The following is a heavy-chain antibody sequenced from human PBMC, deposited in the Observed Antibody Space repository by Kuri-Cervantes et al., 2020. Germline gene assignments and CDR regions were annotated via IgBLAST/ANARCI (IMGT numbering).Heavy chain of an antibody. V-gene: IGHV3-21*01. J-gene: IGHJ6*03. D-gene: IGHD7-27*01. CDR2: TSSSSSYI. CDR1: GFTFSSYA. Sequence: GESLKISCAASGFTFSSYAMSWVRQAPGKGLEWVSSTSSSSSYIYYADSVKGRFTISRDNSKNTLYLQMNSLRAEDTAVYYCARDPYLGTPQRHQFYMDVWGKGTTVTVSS. CDR3: ARDPYLGTPQRHQFYMDV.